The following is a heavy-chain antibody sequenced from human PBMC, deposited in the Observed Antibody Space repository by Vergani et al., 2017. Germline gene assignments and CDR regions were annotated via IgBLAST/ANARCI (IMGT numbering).Heavy chain of an antibody. D-gene: IGHD5-24*01. Sequence: QVQLVQSGAEVKKPGASVKVSCKASGYTFTSYYMHWVRQAPGQGLEWMGIINPSGGSTSYAQKFQGRVTMTRDTSTSTVYMELSSLRSEDTAVYYCARVKIGGRWLQLADYWGQGTLVTVSS. CDR2: INPSGGST. V-gene: IGHV1-46*01. CDR1: GYTFTSYY. J-gene: IGHJ4*02. CDR3: ARVKIGGRWLQLADY.